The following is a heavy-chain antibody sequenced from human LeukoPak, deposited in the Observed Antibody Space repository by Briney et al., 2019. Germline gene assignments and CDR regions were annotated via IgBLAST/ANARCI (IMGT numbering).Heavy chain of an antibody. CDR2: IIPIFGTA. CDR1: GGTFSSYA. CDR3: ASQNPIVVVPAAKGHFFDY. Sequence: GSSVKVSCEAPGGTFSSYAISWVRQAPGQGLEWMGGIIPIFGTANYAQKFQGRVTITADESTSTAYMELSSLRSEDTAVYYCASQNPIVVVPAAKGHFFDYWGQGTLVTVSS. J-gene: IGHJ4*02. V-gene: IGHV1-69*01. D-gene: IGHD2-2*01.